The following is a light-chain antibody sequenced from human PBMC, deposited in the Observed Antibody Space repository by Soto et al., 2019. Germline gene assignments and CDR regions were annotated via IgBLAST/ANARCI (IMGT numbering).Light chain of an antibody. CDR1: QGVNLS. J-gene: IGKJ3*01. CDR3: HQYNSRPRGT. CDR2: GAS. Sequence: DIMMTQSPGTLSASLGEGATLSCTASQGVNLSLAWYQQKPGQPPRLLLYGASTRPTGIPVRFRGSGSGTEFTLTISSLQSEESAVYYCHQYNSRPRGTFGPGTKVEIK. V-gene: IGKV3-15*01.